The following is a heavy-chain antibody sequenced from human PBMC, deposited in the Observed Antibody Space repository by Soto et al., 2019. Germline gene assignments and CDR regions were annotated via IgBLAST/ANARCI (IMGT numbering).Heavy chain of an antibody. V-gene: IGHV4-34*01. CDR3: SRGRGFMSRNALDL. CDR2: INHSGSS. Sequence: QLQLQRRGAGLLRPSETLSLTCVVSGGPFRGYYWSWIRQSPGKGLEWIGEINHSGSSNSNPSLKSRVSISVDMSKTQFSMNLTSVTAADAAVYYCSRGRGFMSRNALDLWGQGTRVLVSS. J-gene: IGHJ3*01. D-gene: IGHD2-2*01. CDR1: GGPFRGYY.